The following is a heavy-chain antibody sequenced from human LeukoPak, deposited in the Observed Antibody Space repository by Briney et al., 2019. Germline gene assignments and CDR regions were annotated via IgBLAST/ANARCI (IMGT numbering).Heavy chain of an antibody. CDR3: AKGSYSGYDPYYFDY. Sequence: GGSLRLSCAASGFTFSSYAMSWVRQAPGKGPEWVSAISGSGGSTNYADSVKGRFTISRDNSKNTLYLQMNSLRAEDTAVYYCAKGSYSGYDPYYFDYWGQGTLVTVSS. CDR2: ISGSGGST. J-gene: IGHJ4*02. D-gene: IGHD5-12*01. V-gene: IGHV3-23*01. CDR1: GFTFSSYA.